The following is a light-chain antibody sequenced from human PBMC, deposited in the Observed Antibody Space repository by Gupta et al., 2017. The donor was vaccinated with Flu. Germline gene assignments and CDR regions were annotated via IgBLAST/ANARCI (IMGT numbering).Light chain of an antibody. Sequence: PSSLSASVGDRVTITCRASQRIDAYVNWYQQKPGKAPKLLIYGASSLQSGVPPRFSGTASGTDSTLTISRLQPEDFAIYYCQQSYSGPYTFGQGTKVEI. CDR2: GAS. J-gene: IGKJ2*01. CDR3: QQSYSGPYT. CDR1: QRIDAY. V-gene: IGKV1-39*01.